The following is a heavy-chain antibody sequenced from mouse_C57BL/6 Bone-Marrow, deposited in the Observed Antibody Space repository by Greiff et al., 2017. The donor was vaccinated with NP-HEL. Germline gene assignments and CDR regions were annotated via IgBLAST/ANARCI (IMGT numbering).Heavy chain of an antibody. D-gene: IGHD1-1*01. CDR1: GYSFTDYN. CDR2: INPNYGTT. Sequence: VQLQQSGPELVKPGASVKISCKASGYSFTDYNMNWVKQSNGKSLEWIGVINPNYGTTSYNQKFKGKATLTVDQSSSTAYMQLNSLTSEDSAFDYCAKRAYGSSRYFDVWGTGTTVTVSS. J-gene: IGHJ1*03. CDR3: AKRAYGSSRYFDV. V-gene: IGHV1-39*01.